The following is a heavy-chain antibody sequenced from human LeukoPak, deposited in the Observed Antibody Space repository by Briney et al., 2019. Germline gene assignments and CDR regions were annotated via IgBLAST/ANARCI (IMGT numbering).Heavy chain of an antibody. V-gene: IGHV4-38-2*01. Sequence: PSETLSLTCAVSGYSISSGYYWGWIRPPLGKGLEWIASIYHSGSTYYNPSLKSRVTISVDTSKNQFSLKLTSVTAADTAVYYCARRGNSWPYYFDDWGQGTLVTVSS. D-gene: IGHD6-13*01. CDR3: ARRGNSWPYYFDD. CDR1: GYSISSGYY. J-gene: IGHJ4*02. CDR2: IYHSGST.